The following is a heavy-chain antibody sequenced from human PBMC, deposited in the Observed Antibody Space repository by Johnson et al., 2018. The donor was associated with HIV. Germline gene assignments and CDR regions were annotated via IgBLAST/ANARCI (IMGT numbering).Heavy chain of an antibody. D-gene: IGHD6-13*01. J-gene: IGHJ3*02. V-gene: IGHV3-30-3*01. Sequence: VQVVESGGGLVQPGGSLRLSCAASGFTFSDYYMSWIRQAPGKGLEWVAVISDDGSNKFYADSVKGRFTISRDSSKNTLYLQMNSLRTEDTAIYYCARLLAAAPLGAFEIWGQGTMVTVSS. CDR2: ISDDGSNK. CDR1: GFTFSDYY. CDR3: ARLLAAAPLGAFEI.